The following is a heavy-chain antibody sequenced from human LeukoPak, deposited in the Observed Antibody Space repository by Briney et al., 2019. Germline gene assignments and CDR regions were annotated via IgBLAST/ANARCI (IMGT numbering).Heavy chain of an antibody. CDR1: GYTFTGYY. Sequence: GASVKVSCKASGYTFTGYYMHWVRQAPGQGLEWMGWINPNSGRTNYAQKFQGRVTMTRDTSISTAYMELSRLRSDDTAVYYCASYRYTDAFDIWGQGTMVTASS. CDR2: INPNSGRT. D-gene: IGHD3-16*02. J-gene: IGHJ3*02. CDR3: ASYRYTDAFDI. V-gene: IGHV1-2*02.